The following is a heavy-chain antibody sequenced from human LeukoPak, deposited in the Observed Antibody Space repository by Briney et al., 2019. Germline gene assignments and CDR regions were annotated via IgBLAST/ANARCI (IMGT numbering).Heavy chain of an antibody. D-gene: IGHD3-3*01. CDR3: ARQNGYDFWSGYFDY. Sequence: SETLSLTCTVCGGSISSYYWSWIRQPPGKGLEWIGYIYYSGSTNHNPSLKSRATISVDASKNQFSLKLSSVTAEDTAVYYCARQNGYDFWSGYFDYWGQGTLVTVSS. V-gene: IGHV4-59*01. J-gene: IGHJ4*02. CDR1: GGSISSYY. CDR2: IYYSGST.